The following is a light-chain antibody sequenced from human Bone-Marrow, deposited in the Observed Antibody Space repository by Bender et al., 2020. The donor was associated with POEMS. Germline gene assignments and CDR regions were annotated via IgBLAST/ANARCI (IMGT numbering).Light chain of an antibody. Sequence: QSVLTQPPSASGTAGQRVSISCSGSSSNIGSNSVNWYQQVPGTAPKLLIYKDNQRPSGVPDRFSGSKSGTSASLAISGLQPEDEADYYCAAWDHSLIRVFGGGTKLTVL. CDR3: AAWDHSLIRV. V-gene: IGLV1-44*01. CDR1: SSNIGSNS. J-gene: IGLJ3*02. CDR2: KDN.